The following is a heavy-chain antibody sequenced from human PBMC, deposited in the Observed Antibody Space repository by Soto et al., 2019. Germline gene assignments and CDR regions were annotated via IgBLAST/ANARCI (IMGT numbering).Heavy chain of an antibody. CDR1: GYSISSGYY. CDR2: IFHSGST. J-gene: IGHJ4*02. Sequence: SETLSLTXAVSGYSISSGYYWGWIRQPPGKGLEWIGSIFHSGSTYYNPSLKSRVTISVDTSKNQFSLNLTSVTAADTAVYYCAKAQSAYSSSYFDYWGQGTLVTVSS. CDR3: AKAQSAYSSSYFDY. D-gene: IGHD6-13*01. V-gene: IGHV4-38-2*01.